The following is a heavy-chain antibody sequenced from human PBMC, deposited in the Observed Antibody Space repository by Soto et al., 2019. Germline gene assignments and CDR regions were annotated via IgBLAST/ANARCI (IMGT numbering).Heavy chain of an antibody. CDR1: GFTFSDYA. CDR3: ARGFLEWFKNGPDV. Sequence: QVQMVESGGGVVRPGRPLTLSCAASGFTFSDYAMHWVRQAPGKGMEWVAVISHDGSTEGYADSVKGRFTISRDNSKNTLLLQMNSLRVGDTVEYFCARGFLEWFKNGPDVWGQGTTVTVSS. D-gene: IGHD3-3*01. J-gene: IGHJ6*02. V-gene: IGHV3-30-3*01. CDR2: ISHDGSTE.